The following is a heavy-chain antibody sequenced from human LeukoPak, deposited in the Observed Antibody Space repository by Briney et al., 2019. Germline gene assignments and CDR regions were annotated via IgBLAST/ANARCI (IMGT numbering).Heavy chain of an antibody. CDR3: AKDSLRTVPAASFDN. J-gene: IGHJ4*02. Sequence: TGGTLRLSCAASGFTFSTYGMSWVRQAPGKGLEWVSIISGSGGSTYYADSVKGRFTISRDNSKNTLYLQISSLRVEDTAVYYCAKDSLRTVPAASFDNWGQGTLVTVSS. V-gene: IGHV3-23*01. CDR2: ISGSGGST. CDR1: GFTFSTYG. D-gene: IGHD2-2*01.